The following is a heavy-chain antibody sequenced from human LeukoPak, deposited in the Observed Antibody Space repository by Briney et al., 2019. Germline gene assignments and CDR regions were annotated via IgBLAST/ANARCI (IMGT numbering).Heavy chain of an antibody. Sequence: LPGGSLRLSCAASGFTFSSYAMHWVRQAPGKGLEWVAVISYDGSNKYYADSVKGRFTISRDNSKNTLYLQMNSLRAEDTAVYYCAREGSYGGNAEDFDYWGQGTLVTVSS. J-gene: IGHJ4*02. D-gene: IGHD4-23*01. V-gene: IGHV3-30*01. CDR3: AREGSYGGNAEDFDY. CDR2: ISYDGSNK. CDR1: GFTFSSYA.